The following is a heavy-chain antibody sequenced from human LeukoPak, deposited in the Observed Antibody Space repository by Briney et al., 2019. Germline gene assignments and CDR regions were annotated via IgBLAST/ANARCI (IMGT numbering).Heavy chain of an antibody. Sequence: SSETLSLTCTVSGGSISSGGYYWSWIRQHPGKGLEWIGYIYYSGSTYYNPSLKSRVTISVDTSKNQFSLKLSSVTAADTAVYYCARAGETPELKWEPTEFDPWGQGTLVTVSS. CDR1: GGSISSGGYY. J-gene: IGHJ5*02. CDR3: ARAGETPELKWEPTEFDP. CDR2: IYYSGST. V-gene: IGHV4-31*03. D-gene: IGHD1-26*01.